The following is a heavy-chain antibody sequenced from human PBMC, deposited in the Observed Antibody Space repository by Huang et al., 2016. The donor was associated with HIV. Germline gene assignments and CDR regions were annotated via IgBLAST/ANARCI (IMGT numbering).Heavy chain of an antibody. CDR3: ARDTYYTDI. D-gene: IGHD3-10*01. Sequence: QVQLVQSGGEVKQPGASVRVSCKASGYDFGSYGMSWVRQAPGQGLEWLGWIGSDSRDTRTAQKFQGRVTMTTDRSATTTYMELRSLRYDDTAVYYCARDTYYTDI. CDR2: IGSDSRDT. CDR1: GYDFGSYG. J-gene: IGHJ3*02. V-gene: IGHV1-18*01.